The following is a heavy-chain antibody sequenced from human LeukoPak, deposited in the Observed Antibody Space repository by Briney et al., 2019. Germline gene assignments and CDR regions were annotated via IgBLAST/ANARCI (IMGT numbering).Heavy chain of an antibody. CDR2: IYYSGST. Sequence: SETLSLTCTVSGGSISSSSYYWGWIRQPPGKGLEWIGSIYYSGSTNYNPSLKSRVTISVDTAKSQSSLKVASVTAADTAVYYCARVRGQLWPPDYWGPGTLVIVSS. CDR3: ARVRGQLWPPDY. CDR1: GGSISSSSYY. D-gene: IGHD1-1*01. V-gene: IGHV4-39*07. J-gene: IGHJ4*02.